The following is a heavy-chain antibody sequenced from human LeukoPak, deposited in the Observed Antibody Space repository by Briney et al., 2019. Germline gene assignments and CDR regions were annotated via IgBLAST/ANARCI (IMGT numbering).Heavy chain of an antibody. Sequence: GGSLRLSCAASGFTFSSFGMHWVRQAPGKGLEGLTVIWYDGNKKYYADSVKGRFTISRDNSKNTLYLQMNSLRSEDTAVYYCAKGHSESYYSYYMDVSTKGTTVTVSS. V-gene: IGHV3-30*02. J-gene: IGHJ6*03. CDR2: IWYDGNKK. CDR3: AKGHSESYYSYYMDV. CDR1: GFTFSSFG. D-gene: IGHD1-26*01.